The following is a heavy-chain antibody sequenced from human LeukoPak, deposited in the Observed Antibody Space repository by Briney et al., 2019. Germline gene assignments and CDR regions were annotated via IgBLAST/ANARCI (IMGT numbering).Heavy chain of an antibody. D-gene: IGHD4-17*01. V-gene: IGHV5-51*01. CDR2: IYPGDSDT. J-gene: IGHJ4*02. CDR3: ARSGSEEIDYGDYGFRRSVHYDY. CDR1: GYSFTSYW. Sequence: GESLKISCKGSGYSFTSYWIGWVRQMPGKGLEWMGIIYPGDSDTRYSPSFQGQVTISADKSISTAYLQWSSLKASDTAMYYCARSGSEEIDYGDYGFRRSVHYDYWGQGTLVTVSS.